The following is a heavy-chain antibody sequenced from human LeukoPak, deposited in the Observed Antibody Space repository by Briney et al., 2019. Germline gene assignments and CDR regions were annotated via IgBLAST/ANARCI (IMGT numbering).Heavy chain of an antibody. CDR1: GFTFSSYE. J-gene: IGHJ4*02. V-gene: IGHV3-30*02. CDR2: IRYDGSNK. Sequence: GGSLRLSCAASGFTFSSYEMNWVRQAPGKGLEGVAFIRYDGSNKYYADSVKGRYTISRDNSKNTLYLQMNSLRAEDTAVYYCAKDSPWGYFDYWGQGTLVTVSS. CDR3: AKDSPWGYFDY. D-gene: IGHD3-16*01.